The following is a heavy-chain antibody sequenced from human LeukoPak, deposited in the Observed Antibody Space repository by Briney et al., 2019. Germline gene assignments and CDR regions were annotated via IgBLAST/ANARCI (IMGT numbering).Heavy chain of an antibody. Sequence: GGSLRLSCAAYGFTFSSYAMSWVRQAPGKGLEWVSAISGSGGSTYYADSVKGRFTIARDNSKNTLYLQMNSLRAADTAVYYCAKDRRGSSGRTDYWGQGTLVTVSS. CDR1: GFTFSSYA. V-gene: IGHV3-23*01. CDR3: AKDRRGSSGRTDY. J-gene: IGHJ4*02. CDR2: ISGSGGST. D-gene: IGHD6-19*01.